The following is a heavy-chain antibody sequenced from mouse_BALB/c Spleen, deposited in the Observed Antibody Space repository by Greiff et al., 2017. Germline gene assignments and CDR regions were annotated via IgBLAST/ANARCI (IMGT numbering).Heavy chain of an antibody. CDR1: GFTFSSYG. CDR2: ISSGGSYT. V-gene: IGHV5-6*02. D-gene: IGHD2-1*01. Sequence: DVMLVESGGDLVKPGGSLKLSCAASGFTFSSYGMSWVRQTPDKRLEWVATISSGGSYTYYPDSVKGRFTISRDNAKNTLYLQMSSLKSEDTAMYYCARLGLDYGNYPYYFDDWGQGTTLTVSS. CDR3: ARLGLDYGNYPYYFDD. J-gene: IGHJ2*01.